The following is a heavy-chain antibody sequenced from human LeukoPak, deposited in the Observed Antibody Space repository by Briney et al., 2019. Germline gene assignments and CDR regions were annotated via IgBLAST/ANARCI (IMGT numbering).Heavy chain of an antibody. CDR3: ARDVGCPPYNWNYFDY. Sequence: ASVKVSCKASGYIFNTYAMSWVRQAPGQGPEWMGWINPYKGNTNYGQKFQGRVTMTTDTSTSTAYMELRSLRSDDTAVYYCARDVGCPPYNWNYFDYWGQGTLVTVSS. J-gene: IGHJ4*02. CDR2: INPYKGNT. CDR1: GYIFNTYA. V-gene: IGHV1-18*01. D-gene: IGHD1-20*01.